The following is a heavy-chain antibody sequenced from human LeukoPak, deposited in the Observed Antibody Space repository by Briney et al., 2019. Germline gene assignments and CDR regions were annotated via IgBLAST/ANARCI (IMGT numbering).Heavy chain of an antibody. Sequence: ASVKVSCKASGYTFTSYGISWVRQAPGQGLEWMGWISPYNGNTNYAQKLQGRVTMTTDTSTSTAYMELRSLRFDDTAVYYCARLGYCSGGSCYSGANWGQGTLVTVSS. V-gene: IGHV1-18*01. D-gene: IGHD2-15*01. CDR1: GYTFTSYG. CDR3: ARLGYCSGGSCYSGAN. CDR2: ISPYNGNT. J-gene: IGHJ4*02.